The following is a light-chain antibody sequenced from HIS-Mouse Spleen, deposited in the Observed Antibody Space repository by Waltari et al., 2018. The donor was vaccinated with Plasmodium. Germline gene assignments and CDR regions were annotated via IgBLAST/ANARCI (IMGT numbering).Light chain of an antibody. Sequence: AIRLTQSPSSFSASTGDRVTLTCRASPGISRYLAWYQHKPGTAPKLLIYAASTLPSGVPSRFSGSGSGTDFTLTSSCLQSEDFATYYCQQYYSYPFTFGPGTKVAIK. CDR3: QQYYSYPFT. J-gene: IGKJ3*01. CDR1: PGISRY. CDR2: AAS. V-gene: IGKV1-8*01.